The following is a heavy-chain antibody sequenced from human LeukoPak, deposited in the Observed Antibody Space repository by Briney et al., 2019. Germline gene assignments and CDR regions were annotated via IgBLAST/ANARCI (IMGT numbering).Heavy chain of an antibody. D-gene: IGHD1-26*01. CDR3: ARDTSEGATIDY. Sequence: PSETLSLACAVSGYSISSGYYWGWIRQPPGKGLEWIGSIYHSGSTYYNPSLKSRVTISVDTSKNQFSLKLSSVTAADTAVYYCARDTSEGATIDYWGQGTLVTVSS. CDR2: IYHSGST. CDR1: GYSISSGYY. J-gene: IGHJ4*02. V-gene: IGHV4-38-2*02.